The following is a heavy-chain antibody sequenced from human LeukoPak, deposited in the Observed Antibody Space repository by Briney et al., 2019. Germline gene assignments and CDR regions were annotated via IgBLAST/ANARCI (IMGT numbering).Heavy chain of an antibody. CDR2: IYSDNT. D-gene: IGHD4/OR15-4a*01. CDR1: GFTVSSNS. CDR3: AGRAGAYSHPYDY. V-gene: IGHV3-53*01. J-gene: IGHJ4*02. Sequence: GGSLRLSCTVSGFTVSSNSMSWVRQAPGKGLEWVSFIYSDNTHYSDSVKGRFTISRDKYKNTLYLQMNSRRAEDTAVYYSAGRAGAYSHPYDYWGQGTLVTVSS.